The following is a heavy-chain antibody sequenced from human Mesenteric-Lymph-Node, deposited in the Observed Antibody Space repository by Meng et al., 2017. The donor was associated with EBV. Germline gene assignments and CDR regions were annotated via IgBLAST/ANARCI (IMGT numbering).Heavy chain of an antibody. J-gene: IGHJ4*02. CDR2: IYYSGNT. V-gene: IGHV4-30-4*01. CDR1: GGSIGSANY. CDR3: ARVTYSGSRYPSVFDY. D-gene: IGHD6-13*01. Sequence: QPQLQESGPGLVKPSPTLSLTCTVSGGSIGSANYWSWIRQPPGRGLEWIGYIYYSGNTYYNPSLESRVTISIDTSKSQVSLKLTSVTAADTAVYYCARVTYSGSRYPSVFDYWGQGNLVTVSS.